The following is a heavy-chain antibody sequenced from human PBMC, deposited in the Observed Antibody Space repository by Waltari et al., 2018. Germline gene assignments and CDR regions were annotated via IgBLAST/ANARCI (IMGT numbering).Heavy chain of an antibody. J-gene: IGHJ4*02. V-gene: IGHV3-48*01. CDR2: SSSSSGTI. Sequence: VQLVESGGGAVQPGGSLRLSCAASGFTFTNYAMPWVRQAPGKGLEWVAYSSSSSGTIYYADAVKGRFTITRENAKNSLYLQMSSVRAEDTAVYYCARETSRGYDYWGQGTLVTVSS. CDR1: GFTFTNYA. D-gene: IGHD1-7*01. CDR3: ARETSRGYDY.